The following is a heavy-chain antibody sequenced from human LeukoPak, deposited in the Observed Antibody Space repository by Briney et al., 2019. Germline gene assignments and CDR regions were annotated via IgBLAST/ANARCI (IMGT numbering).Heavy chain of an antibody. D-gene: IGHD1-7*01. CDR1: GFTVSSNY. J-gene: IGHJ6*02. V-gene: IGHV3-53*01. Sequence: GGSLRLSCAASGFTVSSNYMSWVRQAPGKGLEWVSVIYSGGSTYYADSVKGRSTISRDNSKNTLYLQMNSLRAEDTAVYYCARKLELPYYYYGMDVWGQGTTVTVSS. CDR2: IYSGGST. CDR3: ARKLELPYYYYGMDV.